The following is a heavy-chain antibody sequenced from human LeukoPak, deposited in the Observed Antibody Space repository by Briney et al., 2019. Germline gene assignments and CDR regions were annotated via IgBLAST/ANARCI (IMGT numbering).Heavy chain of an antibody. Sequence: GESLKISCKGSGYSFNSYWIGWVRQMPGKGLEWMGIIYPGDSDTRYGPSFQGQVTISADTYTATAYLQWSSLKASDTAMYYCARHARHYDNDKYFFDYWGQGTLVTVSS. CDR3: ARHARHYDNDKYFFDY. J-gene: IGHJ4*02. CDR2: IYPGDSDT. D-gene: IGHD3-22*01. CDR1: GYSFNSYW. V-gene: IGHV5-51*01.